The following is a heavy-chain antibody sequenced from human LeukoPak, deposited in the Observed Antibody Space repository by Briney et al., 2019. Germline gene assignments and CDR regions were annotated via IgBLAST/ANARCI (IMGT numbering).Heavy chain of an antibody. CDR3: AKGSGYYGSGSYLDY. CDR2: IRYDGSNK. CDR1: GFTFSSYG. J-gene: IGHJ4*02. Sequence: GGSLRLSCAASGFTFSSYGMHWVRQAPGKGLEWVAFIRYDGSNKYYADSVKGRFTISRDSSKNTLYLQMNSLRAEDTAVYYCAKGSGYYGSGSYLDYWGQGTLVTVSS. D-gene: IGHD3-10*01. V-gene: IGHV3-30*02.